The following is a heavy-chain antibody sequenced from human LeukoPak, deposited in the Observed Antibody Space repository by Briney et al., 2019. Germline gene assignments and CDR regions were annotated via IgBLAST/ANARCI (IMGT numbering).Heavy chain of an antibody. CDR2: ISGSGGST. D-gene: IGHD3-10*01. J-gene: IGHJ4*02. V-gene: IGHV3-23*01. CDR1: GFTFSSYA. Sequence: HPGGSLRLSCAASGFTFSSYAMSWVRQAPGKGLEWVSAISGSGGSTYYADSVKGRFTTSRDNSKNTLYLQMNSLRAEDTAVYYCAKPSITMVRGVITAYDYWGQGTLVTVSS. CDR3: AKPSITMVRGVITAYDY.